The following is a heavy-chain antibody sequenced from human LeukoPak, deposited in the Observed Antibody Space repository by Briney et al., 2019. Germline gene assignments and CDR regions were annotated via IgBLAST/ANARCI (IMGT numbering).Heavy chain of an antibody. CDR2: INPNSGGT. Sequence: GASVKVSCKASGYTFTGYYMHWVRQAPGQGLEWMGWINPNSGGTNYAQKFQGRVTMTRNTSINTAYMELSSLRSEDTAVYYCASATGIDGYTSGYDFWGQGTLVTVSS. D-gene: IGHD5-18*01. CDR1: GYTFTGYY. J-gene: IGHJ4*02. V-gene: IGHV1-2*02. CDR3: ASATGIDGYTSGYDF.